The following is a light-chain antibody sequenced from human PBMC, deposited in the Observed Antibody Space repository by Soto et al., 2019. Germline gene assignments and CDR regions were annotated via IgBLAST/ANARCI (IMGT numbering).Light chain of an antibody. J-gene: IGLJ1*01. V-gene: IGLV2-11*01. CDR2: DVS. Sequence: QSVLTQPRSVSGSPGQSVTISCTGTSSDVGGYNYVSWYQQHPGKAPKLMIFDVSKRPSGVPDRFSGSKSANTASLTISGLQAEDEADYYCCSYAGSYTYVLGTGTKV. CDR3: CSYAGSYTYV. CDR1: SSDVGGYNY.